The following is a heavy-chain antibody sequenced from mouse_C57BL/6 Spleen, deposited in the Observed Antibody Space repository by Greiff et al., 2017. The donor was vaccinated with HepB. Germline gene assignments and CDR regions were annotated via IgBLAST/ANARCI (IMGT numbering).Heavy chain of an antibody. CDR3: ARWGYDEAY. V-gene: IGHV1-18*01. CDR2: INPNDGGT. D-gene: IGHD2-2*01. CDR1: GYTFTDYN. Sequence: VQLKESGPELVKPGASVKIPCKASGYTFTDYNMDWVKQSHGKSLEWIGDINPNDGGTIYNQKFKGKATLTVDKSSSTAYMELRSLTSEDTAVYYCARWGYDEAYWGQGTLVTVSA. J-gene: IGHJ3*01.